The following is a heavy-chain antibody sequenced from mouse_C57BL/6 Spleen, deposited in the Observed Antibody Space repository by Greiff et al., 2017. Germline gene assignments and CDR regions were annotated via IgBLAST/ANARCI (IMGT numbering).Heavy chain of an antibody. CDR2: IYPGDGDT. CDR3: ATSMDSNYPFDY. D-gene: IGHD2-5*01. CDR1: GYAFSSYW. Sequence: VQLQQSGAELVKPGASVKISCKASGYAFSSYWMNWVKQRPGKGLEWIGQIYPGDGDTNYNGKFKGKATLTADTSSSTAYMQLSSLTSEDSAVYFCATSMDSNYPFDYWGQGTTLTVSS. J-gene: IGHJ2*01. V-gene: IGHV1-80*01.